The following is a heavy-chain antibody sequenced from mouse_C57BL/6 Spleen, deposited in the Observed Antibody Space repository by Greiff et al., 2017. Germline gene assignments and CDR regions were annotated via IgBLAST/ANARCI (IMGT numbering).Heavy chain of an antibody. CDR3: ARAPYYYGSSYVPFDY. J-gene: IGHJ2*01. Sequence: EVQLQQSVAELVRPGASVKLSCTASGFNIKNTYMHWVKQRPEQGLEWIGRIDPANGNTKYAPKFQGKATITADTSSNTAYLQLSSLTSEDTAIYYCARAPYYYGSSYVPFDYWGQGTTLTGSS. CDR2: IDPANGNT. CDR1: GFNIKNTY. D-gene: IGHD1-1*01. V-gene: IGHV14-3*01.